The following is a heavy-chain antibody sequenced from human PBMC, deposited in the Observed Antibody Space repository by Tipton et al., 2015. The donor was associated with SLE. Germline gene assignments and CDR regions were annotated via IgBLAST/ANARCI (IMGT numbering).Heavy chain of an antibody. D-gene: IGHD6-6*01. CDR3: ARGGSIAARPARLDV. CDR2: IYYSGST. CDR1: GGSISSYY. J-gene: IGHJ6*04. Sequence: TLSLTCTVSGGSISSYYWSWIRQPPGKGLEWIGYIYYSGSTNYNPSLKSRVTISVDTSKNQFSLKLSSVTAADTAVYYCARGGSIAARPARLDVWGKGTTVTVSS. V-gene: IGHV4-59*12.